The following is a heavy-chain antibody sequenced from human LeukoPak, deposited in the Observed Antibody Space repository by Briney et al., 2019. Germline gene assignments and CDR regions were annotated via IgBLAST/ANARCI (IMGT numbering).Heavy chain of an antibody. CDR1: GFTFSNYE. D-gene: IGHD2-21*02. CDR3: AREGVTAPGDY. J-gene: IGHJ4*02. Sequence: GGSLRLSCAASGFTFSNYEMNWVRQAPGKGLEWVSYIRSRGSTIYYSDSVKGRFTISRDNAKNSLYLQMNSLRAEDTAVYYCAREGVTAPGDYWGQGTLVTVS. CDR2: IRSRGSTI. V-gene: IGHV3-48*03.